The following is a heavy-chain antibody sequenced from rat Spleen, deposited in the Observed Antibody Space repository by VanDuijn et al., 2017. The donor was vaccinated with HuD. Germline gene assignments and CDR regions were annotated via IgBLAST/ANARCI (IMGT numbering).Heavy chain of an antibody. CDR1: GFTFSDYY. CDR2: ISYEGSST. D-gene: IGHD1-9*01. CDR3: ARRETYPYWYFDF. J-gene: IGHJ1*01. V-gene: IGHV5-22*01. Sequence: EVQLLESEGDLVQPGRSLKVSCAASGFTFSDYYMAWVRQAPKKGLEWVASISYEGSSTYYGASVKGRFTISRDNAKSTLYLQMNSLRSEDTATYYCARRETYPYWYFDFWGPGTMVTVSS.